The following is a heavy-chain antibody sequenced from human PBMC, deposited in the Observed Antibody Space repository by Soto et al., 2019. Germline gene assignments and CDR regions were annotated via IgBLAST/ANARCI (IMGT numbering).Heavy chain of an antibody. CDR1: GFTFSNNW. CDR3: ASGGIAGH. D-gene: IGHD6-13*01. V-gene: IGHV3-74*01. Sequence: EVQLVESGGGLVQPGGSLRLSCAASGFTFSNNWMHWVRQAPGKGPVWVSRINSDGSSTYYADSVKGRFTISRDNAKNPWYLQMNRRSADDTAVYSCASGGIAGHWGQGTLVTVSS. CDR2: INSDGSST. J-gene: IGHJ4*02.